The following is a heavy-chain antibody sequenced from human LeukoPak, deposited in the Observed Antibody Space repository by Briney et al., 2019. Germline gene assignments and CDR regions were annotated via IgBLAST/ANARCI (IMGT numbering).Heavy chain of an antibody. Sequence: GGSLRLPCAACRFTFSTYEMNWVRHAPGKGLEWVSFISSVGNTIYYADSVKGRFTISRDNAKNSLYLQMNSLRVEDTAVYYCVRESYVTMIIGDYWGQGTLVPVSS. CDR3: VRESYVTMIIGDY. V-gene: IGHV3-48*03. D-gene: IGHD3-22*01. CDR2: ISSVGNTI. J-gene: IGHJ4*02. CDR1: RFTFSTYE.